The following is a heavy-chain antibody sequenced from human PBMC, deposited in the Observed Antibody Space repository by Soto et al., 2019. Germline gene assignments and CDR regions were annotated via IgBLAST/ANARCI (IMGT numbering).Heavy chain of an antibody. D-gene: IGHD3-9*01. CDR1: GGSISSGGYY. CDR3: ARERAYYDILTGYYPGYYFDY. Sequence: SETLSLTCTVSGGSISSGGYYWSWIRQHPGKGLEWIGYIYYSGSTYYNPSLKSRVTISVDASKNQFSLKLSSVTAADTAVYYCARERAYYDILTGYYPGYYFDYWGQGTLVTVSS. CDR2: IYYSGST. V-gene: IGHV4-31*03. J-gene: IGHJ4*02.